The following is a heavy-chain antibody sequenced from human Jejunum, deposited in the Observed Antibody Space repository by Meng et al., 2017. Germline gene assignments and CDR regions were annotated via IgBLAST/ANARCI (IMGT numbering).Heavy chain of an antibody. D-gene: IGHD1-14*01. CDR2: ISDDESYK. CDR3: AKATGKTFDY. Sequence: QVQWGESGGGVVKPGRARRLSCAASGLTFSNYGMHWVRQAPGKGLEWVAVISDDESYKNYADSVKGRFTISRDNSKNILYLQMNSLSTEDTAVFYCAKATGKTFDYWGQGTLVTVSS. CDR1: GLTFSNYG. V-gene: IGHV3-30*18. J-gene: IGHJ4*02.